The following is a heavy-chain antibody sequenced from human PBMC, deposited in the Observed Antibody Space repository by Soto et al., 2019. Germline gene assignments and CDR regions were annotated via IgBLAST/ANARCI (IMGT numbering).Heavy chain of an antibody. CDR1: GFTFSSYA. Sequence: GGSLRLSCAASGFTFSSYAMSWVRQAPGKGLEWVSAISGSGGSTYYADSVKGRFTISRGNFKNTLYLQMNSLRAEDTAVYYCTKDLDFWSGFPNNYGMDVWGQGTTVTVSS. CDR2: ISGSGGST. J-gene: IGHJ6*02. CDR3: TKDLDFWSGFPNNYGMDV. D-gene: IGHD3-3*01. V-gene: IGHV3-23*01.